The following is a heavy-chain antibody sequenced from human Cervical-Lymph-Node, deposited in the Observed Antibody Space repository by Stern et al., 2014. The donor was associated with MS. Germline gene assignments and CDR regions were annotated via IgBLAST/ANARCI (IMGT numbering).Heavy chain of an antibody. CDR1: AYIFTNYW. CDR2: IYPGDSDT. Sequence: EVQLVESGAEVKKAGESLKISCKTSAYIFTNYWIGWVRQMPGKGLEWMGIIYPGDSDTRYSPSFQGQITISVDKSITTAYLQWSSLKASDTAMYYCVRPTDGGGYITQPDAFDMWGQGTMVTVSS. D-gene: IGHD4-23*01. J-gene: IGHJ3*02. CDR3: VRPTDGGGYITQPDAFDM. V-gene: IGHV5-51*03.